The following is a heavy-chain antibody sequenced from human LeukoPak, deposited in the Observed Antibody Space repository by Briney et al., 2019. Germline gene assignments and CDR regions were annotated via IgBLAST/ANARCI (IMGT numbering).Heavy chain of an antibody. CDR3: ARSNNVFFAGDH. J-gene: IGHJ4*02. CDR1: GDTFSSYA. V-gene: IGHV1-69*13. D-gene: IGHD1/OR15-1a*01. CDR2: IIPMSGTT. Sequence: ASVKVSCTASGDTFSSYAFSWVRQAPGQGLEWMGAIIPMSGTTHYAQNFQGRVTITSDESTRTVYLEVTSLRSEDTALYYCARSNNVFFAGDHWGQGTLDTVSS.